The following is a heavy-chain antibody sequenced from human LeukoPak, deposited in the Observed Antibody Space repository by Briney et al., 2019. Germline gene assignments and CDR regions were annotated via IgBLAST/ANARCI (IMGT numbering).Heavy chain of an antibody. V-gene: IGHV3-21*01. CDR3: ARGLGYCSSTRCSPGYYMDV. Sequence: KTGGSLRLSCAASGFTFSSYGMNWVRQAPGKGPEWVSRISSSGTYIDYIDSVRGRFTISRDNAKSSLYLQMNSLRAEDTAEYYCARGLGYCSSTRCSPGYYMDVWGKGTTVTVFS. CDR1: GFTFSSYG. CDR2: ISSSGTYI. D-gene: IGHD2-2*01. J-gene: IGHJ6*03.